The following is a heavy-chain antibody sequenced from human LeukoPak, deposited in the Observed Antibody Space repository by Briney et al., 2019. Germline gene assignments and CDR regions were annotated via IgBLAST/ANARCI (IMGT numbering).Heavy chain of an antibody. CDR2: TQDDGTNH. V-gene: IGHV3-30*02. CDR1: GFTFSSHY. D-gene: IGHD6-19*01. CDR3: LRDLSGGWSFHY. Sequence: PRGSLRLSCAASGFTFSSHYMHWVRQAPGKGREWVAFTQDDGTNHWSSDSVKGRFTVSRDNSMDTLYLPMNRLRDEDTAVYYCLRDLSGGWSFHYWAQGPLVPLPS. J-gene: IGHJ4*02.